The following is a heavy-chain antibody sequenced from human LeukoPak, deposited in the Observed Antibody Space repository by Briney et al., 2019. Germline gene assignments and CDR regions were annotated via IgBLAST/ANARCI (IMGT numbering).Heavy chain of an antibody. D-gene: IGHD3-22*01. Sequence: SETLSLTCTVSGGSISSYYWSWIRQPPGKGLEWIGYIYYSGSTNYNPSLKSRVTISVDTSKNQFSLKLSSVTAADTAVYYCARWRGVTMTRRRNDGFDHWGQGTLVTVSS. V-gene: IGHV4-59*01. CDR2: IYYSGST. J-gene: IGHJ4*02. CDR3: ARWRGVTMTRRRNDGFDH. CDR1: GGSISSYY.